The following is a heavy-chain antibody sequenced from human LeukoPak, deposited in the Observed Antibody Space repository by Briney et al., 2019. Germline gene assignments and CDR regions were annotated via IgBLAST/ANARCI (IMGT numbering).Heavy chain of an antibody. V-gene: IGHV3-23*01. J-gene: IGHJ1*01. CDR1: GFTFSSYA. Sequence: GGSLRLSCAASGFTFSSYAMSWVRQAPGKGLEWVSAISGGGGSTYYADSVKGRFTISRDNSKNTLYLQMNSLRAEDTAVYYCAKDRGYDFWSGYYFQHWGQGTLVTVSS. CDR3: AKDRGYDFWSGYYFQH. D-gene: IGHD3-3*01. CDR2: ISGGGGST.